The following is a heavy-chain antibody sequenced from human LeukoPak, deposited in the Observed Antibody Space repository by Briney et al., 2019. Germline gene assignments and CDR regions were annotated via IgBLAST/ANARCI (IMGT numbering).Heavy chain of an antibody. V-gene: IGHV1-46*01. CDR3: ARDAASNSCWFDP. Sequence: ASVKVSCKASGYTFTGYYMHWVRQAPGQGLEWMGIINPSAGSSNYAQKFQGRVTMTRDTSTSTVYMELSSLRSEDTAVYYCARDAASNSCWFDPWGQGTLVTVSS. J-gene: IGHJ5*02. D-gene: IGHD4-23*01. CDR2: INPSAGSS. CDR1: GYTFTGYY.